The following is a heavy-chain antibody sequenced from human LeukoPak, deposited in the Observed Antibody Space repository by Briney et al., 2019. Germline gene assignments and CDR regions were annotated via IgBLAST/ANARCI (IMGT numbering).Heavy chain of an antibody. V-gene: IGHV3-23*01. CDR3: VRDRSGSWAFEY. Sequence: GGSLRLSCAASGFTFSSYAMSWVRQAPGKGLEWVSAISGSGGSTYYADSVKGRFTISRDNSKNTLFLQMNSLRAEDTAVYYCVRDRSGSWAFEYWAREPWSPSPQ. D-gene: IGHD3-10*01. J-gene: IGHJ4*02. CDR2: ISGSGGST. CDR1: GFTFSSYA.